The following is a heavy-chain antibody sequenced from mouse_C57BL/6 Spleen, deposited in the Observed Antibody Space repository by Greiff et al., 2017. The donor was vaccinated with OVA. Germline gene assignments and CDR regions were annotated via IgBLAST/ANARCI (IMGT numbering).Heavy chain of an antibody. V-gene: IGHV5-16*01. D-gene: IGHD1-1*01. J-gene: IGHJ2*01. Sequence: DVHLVESEGGLVQPGSSMKLSCTASGFTFSDYYMAWVRQVPEKGLEWVANINYDGSSTYYLDSLKSRFIISSDNAKNILYLQMSSLKSEDTATYYCARDSNYFDYWGQGTTLTVAS. CDR2: INYDGSST. CDR1: GFTFSDYY. CDR3: ARDSNYFDY.